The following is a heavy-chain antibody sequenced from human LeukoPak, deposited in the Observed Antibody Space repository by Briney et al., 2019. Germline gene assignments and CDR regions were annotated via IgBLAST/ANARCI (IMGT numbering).Heavy chain of an antibody. J-gene: IGHJ4*02. CDR2: ISYDGSNK. D-gene: IGHD2-2*01. Sequence: GGSLRLSCAASGFTFGSYGMHWVRQAPGKGLEWVAVISYDGSNKYYADSVKGRFTISRDNSKNTLYLQMNSLRAEDTAVYYYAKDQCSSTSCYSFDYWGQGTLVTVSS. CDR1: GFTFGSYG. CDR3: AKDQCSSTSCYSFDY. V-gene: IGHV3-30*18.